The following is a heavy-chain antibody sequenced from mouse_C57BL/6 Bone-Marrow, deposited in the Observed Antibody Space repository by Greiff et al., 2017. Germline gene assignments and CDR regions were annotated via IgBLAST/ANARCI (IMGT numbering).Heavy chain of an antibody. CDR2: IYPGSGST. J-gene: IGHJ3*01. D-gene: IGHD2-2*01. Sequence: QVQLQQPGAELVKPGASVKMSCKASGYTFTSYWITWVKQRPGQGLEWIGDIYPGSGSTNYNEKFKGKATLTVDTSSSTAYMQRSSLTSEDSAVYYCARSGYYCYDGAYWGQGTLVTVSA. V-gene: IGHV1-55*01. CDR1: GYTFTSYW. CDR3: ARSGYYCYDGAY.